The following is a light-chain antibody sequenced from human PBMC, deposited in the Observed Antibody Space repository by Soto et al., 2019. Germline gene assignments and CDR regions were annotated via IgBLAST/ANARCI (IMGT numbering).Light chain of an antibody. CDR3: SSYTGSSTYV. J-gene: IGLJ1*01. CDR2: DVT. Sequence: QSALTQPASVSGSPGQSITLSCTGTNSDVGYYNFVSWYQQHPGKAPKLIIYDVTNRPSGVSNRFSGSKSGNTASLTISGLQPEDEADYYCSSYTGSSTYVFGTGTKLTVL. V-gene: IGLV2-14*03. CDR1: NSDVGYYNF.